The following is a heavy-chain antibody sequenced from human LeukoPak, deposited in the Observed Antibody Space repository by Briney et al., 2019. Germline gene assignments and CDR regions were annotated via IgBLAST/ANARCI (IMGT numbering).Heavy chain of an antibody. D-gene: IGHD6-13*01. V-gene: IGHV3-53*01. CDR1: GFTVSSNY. CDR3: AREGGIALGYMDV. CDR2: IYSGGST. Sequence: GGSLRLSCAASGFTVSSNYMSWVRQAPGKGLEWVSVIYSGGSTYYADSVKGRFTISRDNSKNTLYLQMNSLRAEDTAVYYCAREGGIALGYMDVWGKGTTVTISS. J-gene: IGHJ6*03.